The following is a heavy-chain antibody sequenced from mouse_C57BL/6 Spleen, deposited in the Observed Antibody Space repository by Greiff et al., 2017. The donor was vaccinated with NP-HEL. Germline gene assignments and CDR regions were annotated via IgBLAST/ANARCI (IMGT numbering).Heavy chain of an antibody. Sequence: QVQLKQSGAELARPGASVKLSCKASGYTFTSYGISWVKQRTGQGLEWIGEIYPRSGNTYYNEKFKGKATLTADKSSSTAYMELRSLTSEDSAVYFCARRGAAQATGFAYWGQGTLVTVSA. CDR2: IYPRSGNT. CDR3: ARRGAAQATGFAY. V-gene: IGHV1-81*01. CDR1: GYTFTSYG. J-gene: IGHJ3*01. D-gene: IGHD3-2*02.